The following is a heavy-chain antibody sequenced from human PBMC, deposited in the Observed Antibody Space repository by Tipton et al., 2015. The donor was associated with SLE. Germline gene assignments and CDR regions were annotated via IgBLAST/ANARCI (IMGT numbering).Heavy chain of an antibody. J-gene: IGHJ4*02. D-gene: IGHD3-3*02. Sequence: TLSLTCSVSNGSINSQYWSWIRQFPGERLEWIGYIYYTGSTSYNPSLQNRVTMSVDMSKNQFSLSLTSVTSADTAVYYCARGGRGIYYLDYWGQGTLVTVSS. CDR2: IYYTGST. CDR1: NGSINSQY. CDR3: ARGGRGIYYLDY. V-gene: IGHV4-59*11.